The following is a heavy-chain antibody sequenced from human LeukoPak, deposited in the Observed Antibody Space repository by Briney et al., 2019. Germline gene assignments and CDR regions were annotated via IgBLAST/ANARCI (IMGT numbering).Heavy chain of an antibody. CDR1: GVSISSYY. CDR2: INHSGST. V-gene: IGHV4-34*01. Sequence: KSSETLSLTCTVSGVSISSYYWSWIRQPPGKGLEWIGEINHSGSTNYNPSLKSRVTISVDTSKNQFSLKLSSVTAADTAVYYCAGLNSGYDIIDAFDIWGQGTMVTVSS. D-gene: IGHD5-12*01. CDR3: AGLNSGYDIIDAFDI. J-gene: IGHJ3*02.